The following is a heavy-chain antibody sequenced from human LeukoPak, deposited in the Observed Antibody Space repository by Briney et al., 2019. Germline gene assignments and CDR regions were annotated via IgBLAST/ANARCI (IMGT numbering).Heavy chain of an antibody. Sequence: PGWSLTQSCAGSRFTHSSNHMSWVGQAPAKGREGVSAITGSGGTTYYADSVKGRFTISRDNSKNTLYLQMNSLRAGDTAVYYCAKDRLGAILYFDYWGQGTLVTVSS. CDR2: ITGSGGTT. J-gene: IGHJ4*02. CDR1: RFTHSSNH. D-gene: IGHD1-26*01. V-gene: IGHV3-23*01. CDR3: AKDRLGAILYFDY.